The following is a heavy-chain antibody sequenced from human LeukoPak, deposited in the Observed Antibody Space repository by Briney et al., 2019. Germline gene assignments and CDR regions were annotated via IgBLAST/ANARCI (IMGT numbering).Heavy chain of an antibody. D-gene: IGHD3-10*01. Sequence: GGSLRLSCAASGFTFSDYYMSWIRQAPGKGLEWVSHISSSGSTIYYADSVKGRFTISRDNAKNSLYLQMNSLRAEDTAVYYCAHYMVRGVSGREGGQGTLVTVSS. V-gene: IGHV3-11*04. CDR2: ISSSGSTI. CDR3: AHYMVRGVSGRE. J-gene: IGHJ4*02. CDR1: GFTFSDYY.